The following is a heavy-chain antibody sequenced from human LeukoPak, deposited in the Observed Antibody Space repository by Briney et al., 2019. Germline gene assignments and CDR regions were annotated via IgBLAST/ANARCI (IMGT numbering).Heavy chain of an antibody. CDR1: GYTFTSYD. CDR2: MNPNSGNT. CDR3: AREPNDFWSGYSDESYNWFDP. Sequence: GASVKVSCKASGYTFTSYDINWVRQATGQGLEWMGWMNPNSGNTGYAQKFQGRVTMTRNTSISTAYMELSSLRSEDTAVYYCAREPNDFWSGYSDESYNWFDPWGQGTLVTVSS. V-gene: IGHV1-8*01. J-gene: IGHJ5*02. D-gene: IGHD3-3*01.